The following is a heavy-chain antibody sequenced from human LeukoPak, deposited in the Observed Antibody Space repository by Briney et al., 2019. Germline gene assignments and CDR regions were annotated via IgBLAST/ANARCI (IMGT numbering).Heavy chain of an antibody. D-gene: IGHD4-17*01. CDR3: ARVGNGDYGEMGAFDI. Sequence: SVKVSCKASGGTFSSYAISWGRQGPAQGLEWMGRIIPILGIANYAQKFQGRVTITADKSTSTAYMELSSLRSEDTAVYYCARVGNGDYGEMGAFDIWGQGTMVTVSS. V-gene: IGHV1-69*04. CDR1: GGTFSSYA. CDR2: IIPILGIA. J-gene: IGHJ3*02.